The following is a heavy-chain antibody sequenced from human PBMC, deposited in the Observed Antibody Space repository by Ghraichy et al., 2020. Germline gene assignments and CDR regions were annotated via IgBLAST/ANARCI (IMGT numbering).Heavy chain of an antibody. CDR1: GFTFSGYW. CDR2: INTDGSTT. Sequence: GESQNISCAASGFTFSGYWMHWVRQAPGKGLVWVSRINTDGSTTTYADSVKGRFTISRDNAKNTLYLQMNSLRAEDTAVYYCARDIEYWSGYYNGMDVWGQGTTVTVSS. V-gene: IGHV3-74*01. CDR3: ARDIEYWSGYYNGMDV. J-gene: IGHJ6*02. D-gene: IGHD3-3*01.